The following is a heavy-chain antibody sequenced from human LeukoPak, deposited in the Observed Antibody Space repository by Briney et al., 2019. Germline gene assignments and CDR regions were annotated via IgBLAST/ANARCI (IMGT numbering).Heavy chain of an antibody. CDR2: IYPSDSDT. CDR1: GYSFTSYW. D-gene: IGHD6-19*01. Sequence: GESLKISCQGSGYSFTSYWIGWVRQMPGKGLEWIGIIYPSDSDTRYSPSFQGQVTISADKSISTAYLQWNSLKASDTAMYYCARYGSGWSPDSWGQGTLVIVSS. CDR3: ARYGSGWSPDS. V-gene: IGHV5-51*01. J-gene: IGHJ4*02.